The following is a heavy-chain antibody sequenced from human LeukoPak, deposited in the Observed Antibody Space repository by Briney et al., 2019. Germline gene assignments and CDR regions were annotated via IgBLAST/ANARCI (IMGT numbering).Heavy chain of an antibody. CDR2: IYYSGST. V-gene: IGHV4-31*03. CDR3: ARVSGDGCNRYYSDY. J-gene: IGHJ4*02. D-gene: IGHD5-24*01. CDR1: GGSISSGGYY. Sequence: SETLSLTCTVSGGSISSGGYYWSWIRQHPGKGLEWIGYIYYSGSTYYNPSLKSRVTISVDTSKNQFSLKLSSVTAADTAVYYCARVSGDGCNRYYSDYWGQGTPVTVSS.